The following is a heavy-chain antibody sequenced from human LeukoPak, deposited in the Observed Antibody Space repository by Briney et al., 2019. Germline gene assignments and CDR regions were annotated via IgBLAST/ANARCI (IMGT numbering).Heavy chain of an antibody. CDR3: AKSQLLSSYYYYYYMDV. V-gene: IGHV3-23*01. Sequence: GGSLRLSCAASGFTFSSYAMSWVRQAPGKGLEWVLAISGSGGSTYYADSVKGRFTISRDNSKNTLYLQMNSLRAEDTAVYYCAKSQLLSSYYYYYYMDVWGKGTTVTVSS. J-gene: IGHJ6*03. CDR2: ISGSGGST. CDR1: GFTFSSYA. D-gene: IGHD2-2*01.